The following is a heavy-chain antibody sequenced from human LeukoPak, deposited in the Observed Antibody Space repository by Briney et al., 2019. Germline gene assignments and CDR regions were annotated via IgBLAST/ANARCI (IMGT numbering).Heavy chain of an antibody. Sequence: SETLSLTCTVSGGSISSGDYYWSWIRQPPGKGLEWIGYIYYSGSTYYNPSLKSRVTISVDTSKNQFSLKLSSVTAADTAVYYCARGEYQLPPGPYYFDYWGQGTLVTVSS. J-gene: IGHJ4*02. D-gene: IGHD2-2*01. CDR3: ARGEYQLPPGPYYFDY. V-gene: IGHV4-30-4*02. CDR2: IYYSGST. CDR1: GGSISSGDYY.